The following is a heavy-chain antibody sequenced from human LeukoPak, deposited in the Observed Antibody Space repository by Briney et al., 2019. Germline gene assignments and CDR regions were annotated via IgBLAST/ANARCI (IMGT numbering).Heavy chain of an antibody. D-gene: IGHD1-26*01. CDR2: IKQDGSEK. V-gene: IGHV3-7*01. Sequence: GGSLRLSCTASRFTFSSYALSWVRQAPGKGLEWVANIKQDGSEKYYVDSVKGRFTISRDNAKNSLYLQMNSLRAEDTAVYYCARDLSGSYSNYWGQGTLVTVSS. CDR1: RFTFSSYA. CDR3: ARDLSGSYSNY. J-gene: IGHJ4*02.